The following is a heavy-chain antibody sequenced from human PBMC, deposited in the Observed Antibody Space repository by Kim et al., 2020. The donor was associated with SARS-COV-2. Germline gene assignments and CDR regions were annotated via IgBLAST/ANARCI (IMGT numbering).Heavy chain of an antibody. V-gene: IGHV1-18*01. J-gene: IGHJ6*02. Sequence: ASVKVSCKASGYTFTSYGISWVRQAPGQGLEWMGWISAYNGNTNYAQKLQGRVTMTTDTSTSTAYMELRSLRSDDTAVYYCARDRGAVVAAAGTGGRDYYYYGMDVWGQGTTVTVSS. CDR2: ISAYNGNT. D-gene: IGHD6-13*01. CDR1: GYTFTSYG. CDR3: ARDRGAVVAAAGTGGRDYYYYGMDV.